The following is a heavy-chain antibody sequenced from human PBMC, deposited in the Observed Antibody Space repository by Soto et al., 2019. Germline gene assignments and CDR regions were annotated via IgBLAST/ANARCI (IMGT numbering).Heavy chain of an antibody. D-gene: IGHD3-22*01. J-gene: IGHJ4*02. Sequence: QVQLVQSGAEVKKPGSSVKVSCKASGGTFSSYAISWVRQAPGQGLEWMGGIIPIFGTANYAQKFQGRVTITADEPTSTAYMELSSLRSEDTDVYYCARQIVGNRYYYDSSGYPFDYWGQGTLVTVSS. CDR1: GGTFSSYA. CDR3: ARQIVGNRYYYDSSGYPFDY. V-gene: IGHV1-69*12. CDR2: IIPIFGTA.